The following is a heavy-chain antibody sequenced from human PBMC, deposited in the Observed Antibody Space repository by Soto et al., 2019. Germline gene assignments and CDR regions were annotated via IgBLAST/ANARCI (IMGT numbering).Heavy chain of an antibody. CDR3: AKDLTRQLAYWLDP. D-gene: IGHD6-6*01. CDR1: GGTFSSYA. CDR2: IIPIFGTA. V-gene: IGHV1-69*05. J-gene: IGHJ5*02. Sequence: GASVKVSCKASGGTFSSYAISWVLQAPGQGLEWMGGIIPIFGTANYAQKFQGRVTLTRDTSIATAYLTLTSLTSDDTALYYCAKDLTRQLAYWLDPWGQGTQVTVSS.